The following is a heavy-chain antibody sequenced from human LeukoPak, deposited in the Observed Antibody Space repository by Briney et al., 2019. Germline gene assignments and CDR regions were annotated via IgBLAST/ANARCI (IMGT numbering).Heavy chain of an antibody. D-gene: IGHD3-10*01. CDR1: GFTFRWYV. V-gene: IGHV3-23*01. CDR3: AKDLEGSGSFYRPSYDY. CDR2: ISGSGDTT. J-gene: IGHJ4*02. Sequence: GGSLRLSCAASGFTFRWYVMSWVRQAPGKGLEWVSSISGSGDTTVYADSVKGRFTISRDNSKNTLYLQMNNLSAEDTALYYCAKDLEGSGSFYRPSYDYWGQGTLVTVSS.